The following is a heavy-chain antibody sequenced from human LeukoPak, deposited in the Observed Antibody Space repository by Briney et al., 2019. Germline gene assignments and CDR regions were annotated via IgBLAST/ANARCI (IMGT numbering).Heavy chain of an antibody. D-gene: IGHD3-22*01. CDR2: KSAYNGNT. CDR3: ARVGYYDSSGYLFFQH. J-gene: IGHJ1*01. Sequence: GASVKVSCTVSGYTFTSYGTSWVREAPGQGLECRGWKSAYNGNTNYAQKLQGRDTMTTDTSTNTAYMELRSLRSDDTAVYYCARVGYYDSSGYLFFQHWGQGTLVTVSS. V-gene: IGHV1-18*01. CDR1: GYTFTSYG.